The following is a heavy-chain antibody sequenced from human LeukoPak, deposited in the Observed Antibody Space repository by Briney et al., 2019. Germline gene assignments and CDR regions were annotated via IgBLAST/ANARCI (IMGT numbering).Heavy chain of an antibody. D-gene: IGHD4-11*01. CDR2: MWYDGSSK. J-gene: IGHJ4*02. CDR1: GFTFNSYG. CDR3: ARGLPPVMKYYFDY. V-gene: IGHV3-33*01. Sequence: PGGSLRLSCAASGFTFNSYGMHWVRQAPGKGLEWVAVMWYDGSSKYYADSVKGRFTISRDDSKNTLYLQMNSLRAEDTAMYYCARGLPPVMKYYFDYWGQGTLVTVSS.